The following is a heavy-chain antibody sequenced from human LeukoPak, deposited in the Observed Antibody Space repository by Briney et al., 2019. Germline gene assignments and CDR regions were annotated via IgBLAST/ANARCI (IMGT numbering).Heavy chain of an antibody. D-gene: IGHD5-24*01. CDR2: INPSGGST. V-gene: IGHV1-46*01. J-gene: IGHJ5*02. CDR3: ARGPYNFWFDP. CDR1: GYTFTSYY. Sequence: ASVKVSCKASGYTFTSYYMHWVRQAPGQGLEWMGVINPSGGSTSYAQKFQGRVTMTRDTSISTAYMELSRLRSDDTAVYYCARGPYNFWFDPWGQGTLVTVSS.